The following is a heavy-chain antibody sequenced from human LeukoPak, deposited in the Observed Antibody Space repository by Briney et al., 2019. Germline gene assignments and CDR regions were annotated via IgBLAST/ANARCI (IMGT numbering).Heavy chain of an antibody. CDR3: ASETSSAVGSTDFDY. CDR2: ISYDGSNK. V-gene: IGHV3-30-3*01. CDR1: GFTFSSYA. Sequence: GGSLRLSCAASGFTFSSYAIHWVRQAPGKGLEWVAVISYDGSNKYYADSVKGRFTISRDNSKNTLYLQMNSLRAEDTAVYYCASETSSAVGSTDFDYWGQGTLVTVSS. J-gene: IGHJ4*02. D-gene: IGHD6-25*01.